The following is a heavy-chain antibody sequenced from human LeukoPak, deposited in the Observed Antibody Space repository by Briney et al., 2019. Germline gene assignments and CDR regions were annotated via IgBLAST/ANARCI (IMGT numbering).Heavy chain of an antibody. CDR1: GGSISSGGYS. D-gene: IGHD2-15*01. Sequence: SETLSLTCAVSGGSISSGGYSWSWIRQPPGKGLEWIGYIYHSGSTYYNPSLKSRVTISVDRSKNQFSLKLSSVTAADTAVYYCARNRLGYCSGGSCYDWFDPWGQGTLVTVSS. CDR2: IYHSGST. CDR3: ARNRLGYCSGGSCYDWFDP. J-gene: IGHJ5*02. V-gene: IGHV4-30-2*01.